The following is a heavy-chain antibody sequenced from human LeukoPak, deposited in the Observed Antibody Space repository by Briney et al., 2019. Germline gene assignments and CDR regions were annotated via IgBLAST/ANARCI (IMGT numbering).Heavy chain of an antibody. J-gene: IGHJ4*02. V-gene: IGHV3-73*01. CDR1: GFXFSGSA. CDR2: IRSKANSYAT. Sequence: PGGSLRLSCAASGFXFSGSAIHWVRQASGKGLEWVGGIRSKANSYATAYAASVKGRFTISRDDSKNTAYLQMNSLKTEDTAVYYCTRHSGNAGSYGFDYWGQGTLVTVSS. CDR3: TRHSGNAGSYGFDY. D-gene: IGHD5-18*01.